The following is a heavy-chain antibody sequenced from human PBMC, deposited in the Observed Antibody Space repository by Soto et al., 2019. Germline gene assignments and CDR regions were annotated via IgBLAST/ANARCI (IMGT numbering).Heavy chain of an antibody. Sequence: PSETLSLTCSVAGFAISRGYCWSWLRQPPGKGLEWIGSIYPAVSSYHNPSLETRVRLSIDTSKNQFTLNLTSVTAADTALYYCVRDNVGKTLFDNWGPGIQVTVSS. CDR3: VRDNVGKTLFDN. J-gene: IGHJ4*02. V-gene: IGHV4-38-2*02. CDR1: GFAISRGYC. CDR2: IYPAVSS. D-gene: IGHD1-26*01.